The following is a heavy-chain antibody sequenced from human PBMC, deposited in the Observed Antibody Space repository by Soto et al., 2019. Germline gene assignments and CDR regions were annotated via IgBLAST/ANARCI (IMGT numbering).Heavy chain of an antibody. CDR3: TRDGMNTGDT. J-gene: IGHJ4*02. D-gene: IGHD7-27*01. CDR1: VVSVSSYT. V-gene: IGHV4-4*07. Sequence: SESLSLACIVSVVSVSSYTWSWVRQPANQGLGWIGRVFFIVSATYSPSLKSRVRISMDTPENRISLKLDSVTAADGGVYYCTRDGMNTGDTWGPGTLVTVSS. CDR2: VFFIVSA.